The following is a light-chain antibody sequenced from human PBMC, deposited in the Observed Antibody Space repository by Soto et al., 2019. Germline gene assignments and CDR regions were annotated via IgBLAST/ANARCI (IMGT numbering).Light chain of an antibody. CDR1: QSVRSN. Sequence: ELGVTQSPSTLSVSTGERVTLSCRASQSVRSNLAWYQQKPGQSPRLLIYGASTRATGIPARFSGSGSGTEFTLTISSLQSEDFAVYYCQQYNNWPPITFGQGTRLEIK. CDR3: QQYNNWPPIT. V-gene: IGKV3-15*01. CDR2: GAS. J-gene: IGKJ5*01.